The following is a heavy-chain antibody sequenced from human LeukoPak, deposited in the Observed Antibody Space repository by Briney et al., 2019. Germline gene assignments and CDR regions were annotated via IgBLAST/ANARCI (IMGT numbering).Heavy chain of an antibody. J-gene: IGHJ6*02. V-gene: IGHV3-53*01. D-gene: IGHD4-17*01. CDR3: ARNYGDESYYYYGMDV. Sequence: GGSLRLSCAASGFTVSSNYMSWVRQAPGKGLEWVSVIYSGGSTYYAPSMKGRFTISRDNSKSTLYLQMNSLRAEDTAVYYCARNYGDESYYYYGMDVWGQGTTVTVSS. CDR1: GFTVSSNY. CDR2: IYSGGST.